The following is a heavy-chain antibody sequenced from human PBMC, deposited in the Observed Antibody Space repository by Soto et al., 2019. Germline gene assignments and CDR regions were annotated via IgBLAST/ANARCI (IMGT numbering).Heavy chain of an antibody. CDR1: GYIFTSYG. CDR2: ISGYTGNT. J-gene: IGHJ4*02. D-gene: IGHD1-26*01. CDR3: ARVGWELPWRRGADS. V-gene: IGHV1-18*04. Sequence: VASVKVSCKASGYIFTSYGITWVRQAPGQGLEWMGWISGYTGNTNHEQKFQGRVTMTTDTSTSTAYMELRSLKSDDTAVYYCARVGWELPWRRGADSWGQGTLVTVSS.